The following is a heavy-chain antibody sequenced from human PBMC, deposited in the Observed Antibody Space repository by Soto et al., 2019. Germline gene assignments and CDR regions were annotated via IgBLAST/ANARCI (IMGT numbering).Heavy chain of an antibody. Sequence: TCTVYGGSISSGDYYWGWIRQPPGKGLEWIGYIYYSGSTYYNPSLKSRVTISVDTSKNQFSLKLSSVTAADTAVYYCARDRTGGDFFSCYRYHHYLMAFCGQGSTVTVSS. D-gene: IGHD3-3*01. V-gene: IGHV4-30-4*01. J-gene: IGHJ6*02. CDR2: IYYSGST. CDR3: ARDRTGGDFFSCYRYHHYLMAF. CDR1: GGSISSGDYY.